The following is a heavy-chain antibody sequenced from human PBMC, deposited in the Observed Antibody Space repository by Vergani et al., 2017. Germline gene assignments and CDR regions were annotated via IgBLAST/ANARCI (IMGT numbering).Heavy chain of an antibody. CDR3: AKANPRNSGYDYLYYYHAMDV. D-gene: IGHD5-12*01. CDR2: ISGSGGST. J-gene: IGHJ6*02. Sequence: EVQLLESGGDLVQPGGSLRLSCAASGFTFNHYAMNWVRQAPGQGLEWVSGISGSGGSTYYAGSVKGRFTISRDSSKNTLYLQMNSLSAVDTAVYYCAKANPRNSGYDYLYYYHAMDVWGQGTTVTVSS. V-gene: IGHV3-23*01. CDR1: GFTFNHYA.